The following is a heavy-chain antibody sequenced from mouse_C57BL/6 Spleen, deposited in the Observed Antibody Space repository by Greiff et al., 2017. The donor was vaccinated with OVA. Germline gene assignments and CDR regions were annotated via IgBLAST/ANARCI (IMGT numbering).Heavy chain of an antibody. CDR2: IWWGDDK. CDR3: ARRDYYGSRAWFAY. J-gene: IGHJ3*01. D-gene: IGHD1-1*01. CDR1: WFSLRTFCLG. V-gene: IGHV8-8*01. Sequence: VTLKECGPGILQPSQTPRLTFSFPWFSLRTFCLGVGWVLQPSGKGLEWLAPIWWGDDKYYNPALKSRLTISKDTSKNQVFLKIANVDTADTATYYCARRDYYGSRAWFAYWGQGTLVTVSA.